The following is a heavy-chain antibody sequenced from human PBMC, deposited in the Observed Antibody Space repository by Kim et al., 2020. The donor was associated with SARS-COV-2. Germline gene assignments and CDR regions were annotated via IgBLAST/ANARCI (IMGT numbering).Heavy chain of an antibody. CDR2: IIPIFGTA. CDR3: AREGTTGDTIFGVDKYYYYGMDV. CDR1: GGTFSSYA. J-gene: IGHJ6*02. V-gene: IGHV1-69*13. D-gene: IGHD3-3*01. Sequence: SVKVSCKASGGTFSSYAISWVRQAPGQGLEWMGGIIPIFGTANYAQKFQGRVTITADESTSTAYMELSSLRSEDTAVYYCAREGTTGDTIFGVDKYYYYGMDVWGQGTTVTVSS.